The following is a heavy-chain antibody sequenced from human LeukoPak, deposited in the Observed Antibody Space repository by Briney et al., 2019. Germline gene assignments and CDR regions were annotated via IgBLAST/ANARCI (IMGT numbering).Heavy chain of an antibody. CDR2: IYYSGST. J-gene: IGHJ5*02. Sequence: SETLSLTCTVSGGSISSYYWSWIRQPPGKGLEWIGYIYYSGSTNYNPSLKSRVTISVDTSKNQFSLKLSSVTAADTAVYYCARDGPLSSTKGWFDPWGQGTLVTVSS. CDR3: ARDGPLSSTKGWFDP. V-gene: IGHV4-59*01. D-gene: IGHD6-13*01. CDR1: GGSISSYY.